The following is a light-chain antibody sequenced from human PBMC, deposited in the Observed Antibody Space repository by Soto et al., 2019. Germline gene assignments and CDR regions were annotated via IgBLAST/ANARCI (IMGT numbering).Light chain of an antibody. CDR2: EVS. CDR1: SSDIGGYKY. CDR3: SSYTSSSTVV. V-gene: IGLV2-14*01. Sequence: QSALTQPASVSGSPGQSITISCTGTSSDIGGYKYVSWYQQHPGKAPKLMIYEVSNRPSGVSNRFSGSKSGNTASLTISGHQAEDEADYYCSSYTSSSTVVFGGGTKLTVL. J-gene: IGLJ2*01.